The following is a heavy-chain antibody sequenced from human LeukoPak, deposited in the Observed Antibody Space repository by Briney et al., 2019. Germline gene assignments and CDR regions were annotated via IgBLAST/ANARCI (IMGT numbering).Heavy chain of an antibody. V-gene: IGHV3-15*01. J-gene: IGHJ3*02. CDR1: GFTFSNAW. Sequence: GGSLRLSCAASGFTFSNAWMSWVRQAPGKGLEWVGRIKSKTDGGTTDHAAPVKGRFTISRDDSKNTLYLQMNSLKTEDTAVYYCTTGRSGYDFGLDAFDIWGQGTMVTVSS. D-gene: IGHD5-12*01. CDR2: IKSKTDGGTT. CDR3: TTGRSGYDFGLDAFDI.